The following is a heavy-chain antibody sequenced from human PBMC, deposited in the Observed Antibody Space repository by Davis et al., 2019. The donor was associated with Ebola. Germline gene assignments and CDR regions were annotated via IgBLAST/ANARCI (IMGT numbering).Heavy chain of an antibody. CDR1: GFTFSSYG. D-gene: IGHD6-19*01. Sequence: PGGSLRLSCAASGFTFSSYGMHWVRQAPGKGLEWVSAISGSGGSIYYADSVKGRFTISRDNAKNSLYLQMNSLRAEDTAVYYCARDRYSSGWFDPWGQGTLVTVSS. CDR2: ISGSGGSI. CDR3: ARDRYSSGWFDP. V-gene: IGHV3-21*01. J-gene: IGHJ5*02.